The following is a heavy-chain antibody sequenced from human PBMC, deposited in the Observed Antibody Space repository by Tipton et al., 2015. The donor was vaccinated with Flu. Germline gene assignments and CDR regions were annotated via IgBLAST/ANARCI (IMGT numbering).Heavy chain of an antibody. CDR1: GSSFSGYY. CDR3: ARHYGDYDPFSFFSY. V-gene: IGHV4-34*01. CDR2: INHSGSI. J-gene: IGHJ4*02. D-gene: IGHD4-17*01. Sequence: GLVKPSETLSLTCAVSGSSFSGYYWSWLRQSPGKGLEWIAEINHSGSINYNPSLQSRVSLSVDTSENYFSLRLRSVAAADTAMYYCARHYGDYDPFSFFSYWGQGALVTVSS.